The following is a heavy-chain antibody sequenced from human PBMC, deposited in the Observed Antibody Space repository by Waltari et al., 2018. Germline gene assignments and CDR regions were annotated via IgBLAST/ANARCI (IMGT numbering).Heavy chain of an antibody. CDR1: GFPFSSYW. Sequence: EVQLVESGGGLVQPGGSLRLSCAASGFPFSSYWMSWVRQAPGKGLEWVANIKQDGSEKYYVDSVKGRFTISRDNAKNSLYLQMNSLRAEDTAVYYCATFNNWGWNYWGQGTLVTVSS. V-gene: IGHV3-7*01. CDR3: ATFNNWGWNY. J-gene: IGHJ4*02. CDR2: IKQDGSEK. D-gene: IGHD7-27*01.